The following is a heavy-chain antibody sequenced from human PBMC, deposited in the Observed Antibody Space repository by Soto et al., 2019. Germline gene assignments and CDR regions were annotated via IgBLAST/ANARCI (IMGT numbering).Heavy chain of an antibody. Sequence: SQTLSLTCSVSGGSLSSYYWNWIRQPPGKGLEWIRYVHYTGTTNYNPSVKSPVTMSGDTSKRQFSLKLCSVAAADTAMYYWARDTSDSWIRAFDIWGQGIMVTVSS. CDR3: ARDTSDSWIRAFDI. V-gene: IGHV4-59*12. CDR2: VHYTGTT. J-gene: IGHJ3*02. CDR1: GGSLSSYY. D-gene: IGHD6-13*01.